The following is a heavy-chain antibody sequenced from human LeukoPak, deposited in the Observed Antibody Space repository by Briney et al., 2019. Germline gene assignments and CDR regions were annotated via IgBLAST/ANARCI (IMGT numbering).Heavy chain of an antibody. CDR3: ARKSNDFDY. V-gene: IGHV4-34*01. J-gene: IGHJ4*02. CDR1: GGSFSGYY. Sequence: SETLSLTCAVYGGSFSGYYWSWIRLPPGKGLEWIGEINHSGSTNYNPSLKSRVTISVDTSKNQFSLKLSSVTAADTAVYYCARKSNDFDYWGQGTLVTVSS. CDR2: INHSGST.